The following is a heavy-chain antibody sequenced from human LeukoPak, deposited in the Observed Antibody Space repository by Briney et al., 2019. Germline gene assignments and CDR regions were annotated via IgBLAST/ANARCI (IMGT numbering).Heavy chain of an antibody. CDR3: AGFYFHGTNYDQYHFDL. CDR2: INQSGRT. D-gene: IGHD2-8*01. Sequence: SETLSLTCGVYGGSFSGHHWIWIRQPPGKGLEWIGEINQSGRTTYNPSLESRVTISVDTSNYQFSLDLGSVTAADTATYYCAGFYFHGTNYDQYHFDLWGQGTLVTVSS. CDR1: GGSFSGHH. V-gene: IGHV4-34*01. J-gene: IGHJ4*02.